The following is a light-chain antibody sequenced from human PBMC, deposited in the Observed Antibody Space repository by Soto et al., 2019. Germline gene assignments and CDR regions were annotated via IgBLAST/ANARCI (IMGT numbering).Light chain of an antibody. V-gene: IGLV2-23*02. CDR2: EVS. CDR3: CSYAGSSTSYV. CDR1: SSDVGSYNL. Sequence: QSALTQPASVSGSPGQSITISCTGTSSDVGSYNLVSWYQQHPGKAPKLMIYEVSKRPSGVANRFSGSKSGNTASLTISGLQDDDEADYYCCSYAGSSTSYVFGTGTKVTVL. J-gene: IGLJ1*01.